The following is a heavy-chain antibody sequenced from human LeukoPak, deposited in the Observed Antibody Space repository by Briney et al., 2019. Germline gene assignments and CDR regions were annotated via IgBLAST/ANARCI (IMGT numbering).Heavy chain of an antibody. CDR2: IKSKTDDETA. V-gene: IGHV3-15*01. CDR3: AELGITMIGGV. Sequence: PGGSLRLSCAASGFTFSNAWMSWVRQAPGKGLEWVGRIKSKTDDETADYAAPVKGRFTISRDDSKNTLYLQMNSLRAEDTAVYYCAELGITMIGGVWGKGTTVTISS. D-gene: IGHD3-10*02. CDR1: GFTFSNAW. J-gene: IGHJ6*04.